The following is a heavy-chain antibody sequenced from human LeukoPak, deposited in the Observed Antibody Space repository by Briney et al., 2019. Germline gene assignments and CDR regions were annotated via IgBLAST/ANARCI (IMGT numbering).Heavy chain of an antibody. Sequence: PSETLSLTCTVSGGSISDTSHSWGWIRQPPGEGPEWIGSIYYSGTTYYNPSLNSRVTISVDTSKNQFSLELSFVTAADTALYYCARHTYTYAKYYYYMDVWGKGATVTVSS. J-gene: IGHJ6*03. CDR3: ARHTYTYAKYYYYMDV. CDR2: IYYSGTT. V-gene: IGHV4-39*01. D-gene: IGHD5-18*01. CDR1: GGSISDTSHS.